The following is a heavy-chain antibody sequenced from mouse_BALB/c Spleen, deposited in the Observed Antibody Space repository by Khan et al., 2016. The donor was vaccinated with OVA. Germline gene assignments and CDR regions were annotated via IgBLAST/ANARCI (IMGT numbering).Heavy chain of an antibody. D-gene: IGHD2-10*01. CDR3: AIPPYLSYTLDH. V-gene: IGHV9-3-1*01. Sequence: LVESGPELKKPGETVKISCKASGYTFTNYGMNWVKQSPGKALKWMGWINTYTGEPTYADDFKGRFAFSLETSANTAYLQINNLKNEDTATYFCAIPPYLSYTLDHWGQGTSVTVSS. CDR2: INTYTGEP. J-gene: IGHJ4*01. CDR1: GYTFTNYG.